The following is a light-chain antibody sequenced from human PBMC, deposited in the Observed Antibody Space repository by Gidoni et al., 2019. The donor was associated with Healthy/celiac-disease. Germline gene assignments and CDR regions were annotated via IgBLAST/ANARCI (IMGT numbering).Light chain of an antibody. J-gene: IGLJ2*01. Sequence: NFMLTQLHSVSESPGKTVTISCTRSSGSIASNYVQWYQQRPGSAPTTVIYEDNQRPSGVPDRFSGSIDSSSNSASLTISELKTEDEADYYCQSYDSSNHVVFGGGTKLTVL. CDR1: SGSIASNY. CDR2: EDN. V-gene: IGLV6-57*03. CDR3: QSYDSSNHVV.